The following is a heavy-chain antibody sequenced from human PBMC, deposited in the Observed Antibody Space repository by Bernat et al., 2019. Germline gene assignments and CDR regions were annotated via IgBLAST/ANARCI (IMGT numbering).Heavy chain of an antibody. V-gene: IGHV1-69*13. CDR3: ARVPRGYSGYDTYAFDI. CDR1: GYTFTSYG. D-gene: IGHD5-12*01. J-gene: IGHJ3*02. Sequence: QVQLVQSGAEVKKPGASVKVSCKASGYTFTSYGISWVRQAPGQGLEWMGWIIPIFGTANYAQKFQGRVTITADESTSTAYMELSSLRSEDTAVYYCARVPRGYSGYDTYAFDIWGQGTMVTVSS. CDR2: IIPIFGTA.